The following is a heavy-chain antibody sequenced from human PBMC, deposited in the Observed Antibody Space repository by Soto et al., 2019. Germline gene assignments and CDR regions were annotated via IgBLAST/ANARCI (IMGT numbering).Heavy chain of an antibody. D-gene: IGHD5-18*01. CDR3: ARVNSYGYTNQAFDY. V-gene: IGHV3-21*01. CDR1: GFTFSSYS. Sequence: EVQLVESGGGLVKPGVSLRLSCAASGFTFSSYSMNWVRQAPGKGLEWVSSISSSSSYIYYADSVKGRFTISRDNAKNSLYLQMNSLRAEDTAVYYCARVNSYGYTNQAFDYWGQGTLVTVSS. J-gene: IGHJ4*02. CDR2: ISSSSSYI.